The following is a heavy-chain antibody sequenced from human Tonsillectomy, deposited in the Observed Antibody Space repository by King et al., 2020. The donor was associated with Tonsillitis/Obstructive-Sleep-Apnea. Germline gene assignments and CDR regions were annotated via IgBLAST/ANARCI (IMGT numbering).Heavy chain of an antibody. CDR3: ASRSLGGWFDP. V-gene: IGHV1-46*01. D-gene: IGHD3-16*01. CDR2: INPSGGST. J-gene: IGHJ5*02. CDR1: GYTFTSYY. Sequence: QLVQSGAEVKKPGASVKVSCKASGYTFTSYYMHWVRQAPGQGLEWMGIINPSGGSTSYAKKFQGRVTMTRDTSTSTVYIELSSLRSEDTAVYYCASRSLGGWFDPWGQGTLVTVSS.